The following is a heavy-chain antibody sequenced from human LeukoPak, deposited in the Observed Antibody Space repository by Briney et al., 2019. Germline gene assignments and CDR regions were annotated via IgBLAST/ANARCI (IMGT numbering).Heavy chain of an antibody. CDR1: GGSISSSSYY. Sequence: SETLSLTCTVSGGSISSSSYYWGWIRQPPGKGLEWIGNIYYSGSTYYNPSLKSRVTISVDTSKNQFSLKLSSVTAADTAVYYCARHYLYGDYTPHYFDYWGQGTLVTVSS. CDR3: ARHYLYGDYTPHYFDY. J-gene: IGHJ4*02. CDR2: IYYSGST. D-gene: IGHD4-17*01. V-gene: IGHV4-39*01.